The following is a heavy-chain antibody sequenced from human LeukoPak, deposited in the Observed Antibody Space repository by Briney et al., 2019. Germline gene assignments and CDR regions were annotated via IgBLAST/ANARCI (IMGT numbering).Heavy chain of an antibody. CDR2: MNPNSGNT. Sequence: ASVKVSCKASGDTFTSYDINWVRQATGQGLEWMGWMNPNSGNTGYAQKFQGRVTITRNTSISTAYMELSSLRSEDTAVYYCARGTAAAGTVSAYYYYYYMDVWRKGTTVTVSS. CDR1: GDTFTSYD. V-gene: IGHV1-8*03. CDR3: ARGTAAAGTVSAYYYYYYMDV. D-gene: IGHD6-13*01. J-gene: IGHJ6*03.